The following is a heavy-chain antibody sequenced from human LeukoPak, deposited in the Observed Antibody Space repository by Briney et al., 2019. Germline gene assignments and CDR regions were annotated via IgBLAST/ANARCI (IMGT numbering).Heavy chain of an antibody. V-gene: IGHV2-5*02. D-gene: IGHD5/OR15-5a*01. CDR1: GFSLSTAGVA. CDR2: IYWDDDK. CDR3: ARQGLSATAEHFQN. Sequence: ESGPTLVNPSQTLTLTCSFSGFSLSTAGVAVGWIRQPPGKALEWLALIYWDDDKRYTPSLKSRLTITKDTSKNQVVLTMTDMDPMDTATYFCARQGLSATAEHFQNWGQGTLVTVSS. J-gene: IGHJ1*01.